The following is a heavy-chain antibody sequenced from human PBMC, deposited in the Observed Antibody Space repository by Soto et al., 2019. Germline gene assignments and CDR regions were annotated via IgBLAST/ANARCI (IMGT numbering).Heavy chain of an antibody. D-gene: IGHD4-17*01. CDR1: GYTFTSYV. CDR3: ARDRTYYGDYMGDY. Sequence: QVQLVQSGAEVKKPGASVKVSCKASGYTFTSYVLHWVRQAPGQRPEWMGWINAGNGNTKYSQNFQGRVTISKNTSASTVYMELRSLKSEDTAVYYCARDRTYYGDYMGDYWGQGILVAVSS. V-gene: IGHV1-3*01. J-gene: IGHJ4*02. CDR2: INAGNGNT.